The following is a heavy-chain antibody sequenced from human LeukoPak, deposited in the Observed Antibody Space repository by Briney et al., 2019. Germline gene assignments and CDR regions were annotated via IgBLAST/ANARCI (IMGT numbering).Heavy chain of an antibody. D-gene: IGHD5-24*01. CDR3: AKGGDGYNFVNY. CDR1: GFTFNTYT. J-gene: IGHJ4*02. CDR2: ISGSSGII. Sequence: AGGSLRLSCAASGFTFNTYTMNWVRQAPGKGLEWVSYISGSSGIIDYADSVRGRFTISRDNAKNSLYLQMNSLRAEDTALYYCAKGGDGYNFVNYWGQGTLDTVSS. V-gene: IGHV3-48*04.